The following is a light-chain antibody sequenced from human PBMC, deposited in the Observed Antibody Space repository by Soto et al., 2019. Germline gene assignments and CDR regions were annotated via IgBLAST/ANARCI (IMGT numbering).Light chain of an antibody. Sequence: PGERATLSCRASQSLYSDLAWYQQKPGQAPRLLIYGASARATGISARFSGSGSETEFTLTISSLQSEDFALYYCQQYSEWPWTFGQGTKVDIK. CDR3: QQYSEWPWT. J-gene: IGKJ1*01. CDR1: QSLYSD. V-gene: IGKV3-15*01. CDR2: GAS.